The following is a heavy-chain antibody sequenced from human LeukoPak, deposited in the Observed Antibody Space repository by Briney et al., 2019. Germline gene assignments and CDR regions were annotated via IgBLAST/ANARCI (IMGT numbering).Heavy chain of an antibody. V-gene: IGHV3-23*01. J-gene: IGHJ4*02. CDR3: AKDRQAGF. CDR2: ISGSGGYT. CDR1: EFTSSSYV. Sequence: PGESLRLSCAASEFTSSSYVMSWVRQAPGKGLEWVSAISGSGGYTYYADSVKGRFTISRDNSKNTLYLQMNSLRAEDTAVYYCAKDRQAGFWGQGTLVTVSS. D-gene: IGHD3-10*01.